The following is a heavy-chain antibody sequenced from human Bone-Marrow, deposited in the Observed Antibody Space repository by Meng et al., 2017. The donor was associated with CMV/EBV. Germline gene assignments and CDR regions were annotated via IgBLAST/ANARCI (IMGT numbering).Heavy chain of an antibody. J-gene: IGHJ4*02. CDR3: AHRQSAAGQFDY. CDR1: RFSLTSGVG. CDR2: IYWDDDN. V-gene: IGHV2-5*02. D-gene: IGHD6-13*01. Sequence: TCTFSRFSLTSGVGVGWIRQPPGKALEWLALIYWDDDNRYSPSLKSRLTLTKDTSKNQVFLTMTNVDPVDTATYFCAHRQSAAGQFDYWGQGTLVTVSS.